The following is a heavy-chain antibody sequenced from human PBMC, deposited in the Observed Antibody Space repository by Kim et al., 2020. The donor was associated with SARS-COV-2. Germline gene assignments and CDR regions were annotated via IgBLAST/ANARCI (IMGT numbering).Heavy chain of an antibody. D-gene: IGHD2-2*01. V-gene: IGHV3-23*01. CDR1: GFTFSDYA. CDR3: VKGQGYCSRVSCQLDHFDP. CDR2: ILGRGEIT. Sequence: GGSLRLSCAASGFTFSDYAMYWVRQAPGKGLEWVSGILGRGEITYYADSVKGRFTISRDNSKNTLYLRMNSIRVDDTALYYCVKGQGYCSRVSCQLDHFDPWGQGTLVTVSS. J-gene: IGHJ5*02.